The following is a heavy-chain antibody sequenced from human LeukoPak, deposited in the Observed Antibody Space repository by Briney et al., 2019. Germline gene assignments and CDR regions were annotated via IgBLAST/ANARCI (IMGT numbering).Heavy chain of an antibody. CDR3: AKDINVPALWYFDL. V-gene: IGHV3-21*04. D-gene: IGHD3-10*02. Sequence: PGGSLRLSCAASGFTFSSYSMNWVRQAPGKGLEWVSSISSSSSYIYYADSVKGRFTITRDNSKNTLYLQMNSLRAEDTAVYYCAKDINVPALWYFDLWGRGTLVTVSS. CDR1: GFTFSSYS. J-gene: IGHJ2*01. CDR2: ISSSSSYI.